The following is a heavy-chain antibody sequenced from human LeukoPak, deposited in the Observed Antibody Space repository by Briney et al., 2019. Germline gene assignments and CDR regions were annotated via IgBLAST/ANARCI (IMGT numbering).Heavy chain of an antibody. V-gene: IGHV3-9*01. CDR3: ARDKIAGATTLDY. CDR2: ISWNSGSI. D-gene: IGHD1-26*01. CDR1: GFTFDDYA. J-gene: IGHJ4*02. Sequence: GGSLRLSCAASGFTFDDYALYCVRQAPGKGLEWVSGISWNSGSIGYADSVKGRFTISRDNAKNSLYLQMNSLRAEDTAIYYCARDKIAGATTLDYWGQGTLVTVSS.